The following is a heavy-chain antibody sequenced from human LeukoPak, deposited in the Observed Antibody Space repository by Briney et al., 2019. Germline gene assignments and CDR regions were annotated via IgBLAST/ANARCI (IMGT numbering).Heavy chain of an antibody. Sequence: SETLSLTCTVSGGSISSSSYYWGWIRQPPGKGLEWIGSIYYSGSTYYNPSLKSRVTISVDTSKNQFSLKLSSVTAADTAVYYCARTSGVDPLRYYFDYWGQGTLVTVSS. CDR1: GGSISSSSYY. J-gene: IGHJ4*02. CDR3: ARTSGVDPLRYYFDY. D-gene: IGHD5-12*01. CDR2: IYYSGST. V-gene: IGHV4-39*07.